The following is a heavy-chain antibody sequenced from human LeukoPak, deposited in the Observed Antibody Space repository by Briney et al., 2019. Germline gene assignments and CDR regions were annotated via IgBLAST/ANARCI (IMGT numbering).Heavy chain of an antibody. CDR3: ARDQRCSRYDGGCDQWYFDL. J-gene: IGHJ2*01. D-gene: IGHD5-12*01. Sequence: SETLSLTCTVSGGSISGYYWSWLRQPPGKGLEWIGYIYHNAVTPYNPSLRSRVTISVATSRTQFSLKLTSATAADTAIYYCARDQRCSRYDGGCDQWYFDLWGRGTLVTVSS. CDR1: GGSISGYY. V-gene: IGHV4-59*01. CDR2: IYHNAVT.